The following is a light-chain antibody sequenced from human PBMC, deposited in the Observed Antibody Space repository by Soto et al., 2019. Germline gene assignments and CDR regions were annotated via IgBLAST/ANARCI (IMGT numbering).Light chain of an antibody. CDR2: AAS. Sequence: DIQVTQSPSSLSASVGDGVTITCRASQSISSYLNWYQQKPGKAPKLLIYAASSLQSGVPSRFSGSGSGTEFTLTISSLQPDDFAAYYCQQYNTYPWTLGQGTKVDIK. CDR1: QSISSY. J-gene: IGKJ1*01. CDR3: QQYNTYPWT. V-gene: IGKV1-39*01.